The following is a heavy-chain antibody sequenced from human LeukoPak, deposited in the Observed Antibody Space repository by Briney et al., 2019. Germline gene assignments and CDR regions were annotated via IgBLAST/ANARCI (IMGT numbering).Heavy chain of an antibody. Sequence: ASLKLSCKASGYTFTGYYMHWGRQAPGPGLEWMGRINPSSGGTNYAQKFQGRVTMTRDMSISTAYMELSRLRSDDTAVYYCARESNYYDRIMVDYWGQGTLVTVSS. D-gene: IGHD3-22*01. J-gene: IGHJ4*02. CDR2: INPSSGGT. CDR1: GYTFTGYY. CDR3: ARESNYYDRIMVDY. V-gene: IGHV1-2*06.